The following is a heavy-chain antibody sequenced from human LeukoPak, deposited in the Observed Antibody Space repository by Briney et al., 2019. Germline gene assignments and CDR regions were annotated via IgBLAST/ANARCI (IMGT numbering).Heavy chain of an antibody. J-gene: IGHJ4*02. V-gene: IGHV1-2*02. Sequence: ASVKVSCKASGYTFTGYYMHWVRQAPGLGLEWMGWINPNSGGTNYAQKFQGRVTMTRDTSISTAYMELSRLRSDDTAVYYCARPKYSSGWYFDYWGQGTLVTVSS. CDR3: ARPKYSSGWYFDY. CDR2: INPNSGGT. D-gene: IGHD6-19*01. CDR1: GYTFTGYY.